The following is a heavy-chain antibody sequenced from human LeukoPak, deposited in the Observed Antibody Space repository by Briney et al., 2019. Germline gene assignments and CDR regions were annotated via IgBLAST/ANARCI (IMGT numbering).Heavy chain of an antibody. CDR3: ARGRSSMVRGYYYYYMDV. J-gene: IGHJ6*03. Sequence: SETLSLTCAVYGGSFSGYYWSWIRQPPGKGLEWIGEINHSGSTNYNPSLKSRVTISVDTSKNQFSLKLSSVTAADTAVYYCARGRSSMVRGYYYYYMDVWGKGTTVTISS. CDR2: INHSGST. D-gene: IGHD3-10*01. V-gene: IGHV4-34*01. CDR1: GGSFSGYY.